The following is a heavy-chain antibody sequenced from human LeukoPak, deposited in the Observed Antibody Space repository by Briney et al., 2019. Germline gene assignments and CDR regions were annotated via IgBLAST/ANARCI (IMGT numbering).Heavy chain of an antibody. CDR3: ARHSGYSSGPSYYYYGMDI. D-gene: IGHD5-18*01. V-gene: IGHV5-51*01. CDR2: IYPSDSNT. Sequence: PGESLKISCKGSGYSFTSYWIGWVRQMPGKGLEWMGIIYPSDSNTRYSPSFQGRVTISADKSSSTAYLQWSSLQASDTAMYYCARHSGYSSGPSYYYYGMDIWGQGTTVTVSS. J-gene: IGHJ6*02. CDR1: GYSFTSYW.